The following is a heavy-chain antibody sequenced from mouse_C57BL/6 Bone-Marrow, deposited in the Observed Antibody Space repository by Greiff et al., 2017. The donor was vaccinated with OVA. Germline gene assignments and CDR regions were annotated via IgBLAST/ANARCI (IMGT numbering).Heavy chain of an antibody. D-gene: IGHD1-1*01. V-gene: IGHV14-1*01. Sequence: VQLQQSGAELVRPGASVKLSCTASGFNIKDYYMHWVKQRPEQGLEWIGRIDPEDGDTEYAPKFQGKATMTADTSANTAYLQLSSLTSEDTAVYYCTYYSSSWYYAMDYWGQGTSVTVAS. J-gene: IGHJ4*01. CDR1: GFNIKDYY. CDR2: IDPEDGDT. CDR3: TYYSSSWYYAMDY.